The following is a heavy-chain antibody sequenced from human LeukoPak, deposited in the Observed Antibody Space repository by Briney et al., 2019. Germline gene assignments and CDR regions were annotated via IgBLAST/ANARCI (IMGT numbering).Heavy chain of an antibody. Sequence: PSQTLSLTCTVSGXSITYGAYYWSWIRQHPGKGLEWIGYIYYSGSAYYNPSLQSRVTISVDTSKNQFSLNLSSVSAADTAVYYCARAYDSRGYYYFDSFDIWGQGTMVTVSS. V-gene: IGHV4-31*03. CDR3: ARAYDSRGYYYFDSFDI. CDR2: IYYSGSA. D-gene: IGHD3-22*01. J-gene: IGHJ3*02. CDR1: GXSITYGAYY.